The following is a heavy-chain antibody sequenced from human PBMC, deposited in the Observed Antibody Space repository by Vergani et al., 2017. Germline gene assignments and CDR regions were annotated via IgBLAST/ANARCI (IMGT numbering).Heavy chain of an antibody. CDR2: ISAYNGNT. Sequence: QVQLVQSGAEVKKPGASVKVSCKASGYTFTSYGISWVRQAPGQGLEWMGWISAYNGNTNYAQKLQGRVTMTTDTSKSTAYMELRSLSSDDTAVYYCARVREEDIVLMVYANWFDPWGQGSLVTVSS. D-gene: IGHD2-8*01. V-gene: IGHV1-18*01. J-gene: IGHJ5*02. CDR1: GYTFTSYG. CDR3: ARVREEDIVLMVYANWFDP.